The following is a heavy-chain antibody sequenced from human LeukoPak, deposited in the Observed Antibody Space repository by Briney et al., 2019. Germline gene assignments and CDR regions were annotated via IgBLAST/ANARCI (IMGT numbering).Heavy chain of an antibody. CDR2: INHSGST. J-gene: IGHJ3*02. D-gene: IGHD3-9*01. Sequence: PSETLSLTCAVYGGSFSGYYWSWIRQPPGKGLEWIGEINHSGSTNYNPSLKNRVTILVDTSKNQFSLKLSSVTAADTAVYYCARARGGSRLRYFDSLGAFDIWGQGTMVTVSS. V-gene: IGHV4-34*01. CDR3: ARARGGSRLRYFDSLGAFDI. CDR1: GGSFSGYY.